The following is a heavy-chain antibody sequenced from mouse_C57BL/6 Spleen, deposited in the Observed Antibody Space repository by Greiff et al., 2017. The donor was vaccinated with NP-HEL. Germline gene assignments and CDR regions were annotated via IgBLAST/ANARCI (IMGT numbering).Heavy chain of an antibody. D-gene: IGHD1-1*01. CDR3: AGPFYYGSSYFDY. CDR2: IYPRDGST. CDR1: GYTFTDHT. V-gene: IGHV1-78*01. J-gene: IGHJ2*01. Sequence: VQLQQSDAELVKPGASVKISCKVSGYTFTDHTIHWMKQRPEQGLEWIGYIYPRDGSTKYNEKFKGKATLTADKSSSTAYMQLNSLTSEDSAVYFCAGPFYYGSSYFDYWGQGTTLTVSS.